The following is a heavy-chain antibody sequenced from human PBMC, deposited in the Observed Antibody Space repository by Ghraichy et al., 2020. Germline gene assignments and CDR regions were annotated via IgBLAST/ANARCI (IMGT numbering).Heavy chain of an antibody. CDR3: ARSSTTGYGGNSGGTFDI. D-gene: IGHD4-23*01. CDR1: GGTFSSYA. J-gene: IGHJ3*02. CDR2: IIPIFGTA. Sequence: SVKVSCKASGGTFSSYAISWVRQAPGQGLEWMGGIIPIFGTANYAQKFQGRVTITADESTSTAYMELSSLRSEDTAVYYCARSSTTGYGGNSGGTFDIWGQGTMVTVSS. V-gene: IGHV1-69*13.